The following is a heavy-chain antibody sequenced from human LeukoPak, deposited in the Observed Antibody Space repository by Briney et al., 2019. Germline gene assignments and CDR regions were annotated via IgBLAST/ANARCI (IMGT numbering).Heavy chain of an antibody. Sequence: SETLSLTCTVSGGSISSSSYYWGWIRQPPGKGLEWIGEINHSGSTNYNPSLKSRVTISVDTSKNQFSLKLSSVTAADTAVYYCAGMIVVATEDKTEFWLGSRPDNWFDPWGQGTLVTVSS. CDR3: AGMIVVATEDKTEFWLGSRPDNWFDP. J-gene: IGHJ5*02. CDR2: INHSGST. CDR1: GGSISSSSYY. D-gene: IGHD3-22*01. V-gene: IGHV4-39*07.